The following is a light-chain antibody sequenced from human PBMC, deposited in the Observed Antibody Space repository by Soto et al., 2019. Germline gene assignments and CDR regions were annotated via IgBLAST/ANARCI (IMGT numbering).Light chain of an antibody. CDR2: TAS. J-gene: IGKJ2*01. CDR1: EGISNV. Sequence: IHLTQSPSFLSASVGDRVTITCRASEGISNVLAWYQQKPGKAPELLIYTASTLRSGVPSRVSGSGSGTEFTLTISSLQPEEFATFYCQQLHTYPYTFGQGTRLDI. CDR3: QQLHTYPYT. V-gene: IGKV1-9*01.